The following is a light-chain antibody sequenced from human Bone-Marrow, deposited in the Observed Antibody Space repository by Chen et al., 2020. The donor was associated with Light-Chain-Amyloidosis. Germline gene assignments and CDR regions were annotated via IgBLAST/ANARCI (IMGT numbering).Light chain of an antibody. J-gene: IGKJ1*01. CDR2: DAS. CDR3: QQFNSYPRT. CDR1: QGIISA. Sequence: AIQLTQSPSSLSASVGDRVTITCRASQGIISALAWYQQKPGKSPKLLVYDASSLESVVPSRFNGSASGTDFTLTFSILQPEDCATYYCQQFNSYPRTFGQGTKVEIK. V-gene: IGKV1-13*02.